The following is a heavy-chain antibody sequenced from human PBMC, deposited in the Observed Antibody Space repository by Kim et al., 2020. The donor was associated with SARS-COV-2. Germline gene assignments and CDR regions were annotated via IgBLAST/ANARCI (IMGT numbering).Heavy chain of an antibody. CDR2: IHDSGSI. CDR3: ARSRDGYNYGVFYY. J-gene: IGHJ4*01. D-gene: IGHD5-12*01. V-gene: IGHV4-39*01. CDR1: GGSISSSYYY. Sequence: SETLSLTCTVSGGSISSSYYYWGWIRQPPGKGLEWIGSIHDSGSIYYNPSLKSRVTISVDTSKNHFSLMLSSVTAADTAVYYCARSRDGYNYGVFYYWG.